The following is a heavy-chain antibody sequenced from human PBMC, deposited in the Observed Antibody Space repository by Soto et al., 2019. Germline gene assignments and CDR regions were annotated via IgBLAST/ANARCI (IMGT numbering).Heavy chain of an antibody. Sequence: GASVKVSCKASGYTFTSYGISWVRQAPGQGLEWIGWISACSGNTNYAQKLQERVTMTTDMSTSTAYMELSSLRSDDTAVYYCAASLWRGQKSSGVRAGDDYWGQGTLVTVSS. CDR1: GYTFTSYG. V-gene: IGHV1-18*01. D-gene: IGHD6-19*01. CDR3: AASLWRGQKSSGVRAGDDY. J-gene: IGHJ4*02. CDR2: ISACSGNT.